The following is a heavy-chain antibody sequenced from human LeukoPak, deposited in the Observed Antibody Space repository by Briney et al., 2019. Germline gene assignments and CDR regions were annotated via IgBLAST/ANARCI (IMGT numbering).Heavy chain of an antibody. J-gene: IGHJ4*02. Sequence: GRSLRLSCVASGFTFSNYWMSWVRQAPGKGLEWVANIKHDGSEKYYVDSVKGRFTISRDNAKNSLDLQMNSLRVEDTAVYYCVTTQTFDYWGQGTLVTVSS. CDR2: IKHDGSEK. V-gene: IGHV3-7*02. CDR3: VTTQTFDY. CDR1: GFTFSNYW.